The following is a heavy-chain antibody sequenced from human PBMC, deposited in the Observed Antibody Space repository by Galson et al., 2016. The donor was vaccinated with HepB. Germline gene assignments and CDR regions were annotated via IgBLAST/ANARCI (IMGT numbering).Heavy chain of an antibody. V-gene: IGHV6-1*01. CDR3: ARVVGRGVYDGRFDY. CDR1: GDSVPSNSAA. Sequence: CAISGDSVPSNSAAWNWIRQSPSRGLEWLGRTYYRSKWYNDYAESVKSRITINPDTSKNQFSLQLNSVTPEDTAVYYCARVVGRGVYDGRFDYWGQGILVGVSS. J-gene: IGHJ4*02. D-gene: IGHD5/OR15-5a*01. CDR2: TYYRSKWYN.